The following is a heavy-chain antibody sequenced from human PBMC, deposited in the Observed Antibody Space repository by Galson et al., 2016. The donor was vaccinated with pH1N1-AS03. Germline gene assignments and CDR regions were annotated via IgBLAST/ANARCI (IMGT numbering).Heavy chain of an antibody. J-gene: IGHJ3*01. D-gene: IGHD3-10*01. Sequence: SLRLSCAASGFTFSTYWMSWVRQAPGKGLEWVANIKQDATEKYYVDSVKGRFTISRDNAKKSLYLQMDNLRLEDTASYYCARFAWATSGDDAFDVWGQGTLVTVSS. V-gene: IGHV3-7*01. CDR2: IKQDATEK. CDR1: GFTFSTYW. CDR3: ARFAWATSGDDAFDV.